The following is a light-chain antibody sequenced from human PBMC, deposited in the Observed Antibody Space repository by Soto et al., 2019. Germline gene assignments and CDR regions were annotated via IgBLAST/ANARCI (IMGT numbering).Light chain of an antibody. Sequence: DIVMTQFPLSLSVVPGEPASISCTSSQRLLQTNGHTYLDWYLQRPGQSPQLLIYFTSNRSAGVPVRISSSGSGTDLTLKISRVEAEDVEVYFCMHDLRTPRPFG. CDR1: QRLLQTNGHTY. CDR3: MHDLRTPRP. J-gene: IGKJ2*01. CDR2: FTS. V-gene: IGKV2-28*01.